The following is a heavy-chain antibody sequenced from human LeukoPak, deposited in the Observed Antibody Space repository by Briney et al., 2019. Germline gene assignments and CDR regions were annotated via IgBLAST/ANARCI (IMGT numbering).Heavy chain of an antibody. J-gene: IGHJ6*04. Sequence: GSLXLSCAASGFTVSSNYMSWVRQAPGKGLEWVSVIYSGGSTYYADSVKGRFTISRDNAKNSLYLQMNSLRAEDTAVYYCAELGITMIGGVWGKGTTVTISS. CDR1: GFTVSSNY. V-gene: IGHV3-53*01. CDR3: AELGITMIGGV. CDR2: IYSGGST. D-gene: IGHD3-10*02.